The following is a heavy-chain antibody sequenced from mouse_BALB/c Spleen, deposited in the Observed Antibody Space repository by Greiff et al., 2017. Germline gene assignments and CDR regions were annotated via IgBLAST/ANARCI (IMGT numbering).Heavy chain of an antibody. CDR2: INPSNGRT. J-gene: IGHJ2*01. D-gene: IGHD1-1*01. Sequence: VQLVESGAELVRPGASVKISCKAFGYTFTNHHINWVKQRPGQGLEWIGEINPSNGRTNYNEKFKSKATLTVDKSSSTAYMQLSSLTSEDSAVFDCARGGTTVVAHFDYWGQGTTLTVSS. V-gene: IGHV1S81*02. CDR1: GYTFTNHH. CDR3: ARGGTTVVAHFDY.